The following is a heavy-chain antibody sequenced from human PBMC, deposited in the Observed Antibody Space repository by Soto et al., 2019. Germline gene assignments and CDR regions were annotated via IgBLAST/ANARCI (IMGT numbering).Heavy chain of an antibody. J-gene: IGHJ2*01. CDR3: AKGGDGGTPSDWYFEL. Sequence: EVQLVESGGVVVQPGGSLRLSCAASGFTFDDYTMHWVRQAPGKGLEWVSLISWDGGSTYYADSVKGRFTISRDNSANSLYLQMNSLRTEDTALYYCAKGGDGGTPSDWYFELWGRGTLVTVSS. V-gene: IGHV3-43*01. CDR2: ISWDGGST. D-gene: IGHD1-1*01. CDR1: GFTFDDYT.